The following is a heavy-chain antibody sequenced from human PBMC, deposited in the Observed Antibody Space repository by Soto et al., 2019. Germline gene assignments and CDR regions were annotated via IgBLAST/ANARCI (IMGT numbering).Heavy chain of an antibody. V-gene: IGHV3-23*01. CDR2: ISGSGAGT. Sequence: GGSLRLSCTASGFTFSTSAMSWVRQAPGRGLEWVSGISGSGAGTYYADSVKGRFTISRDNSKNTLYLQMSGLRAEDAAVYYCAKGPTVFGAVISFDYYYGMYVWGQGTPVTVS. D-gene: IGHD3-3*01. CDR1: GFTFSTSA. J-gene: IGHJ6*02. CDR3: AKGPTVFGAVISFDYYYGMYV.